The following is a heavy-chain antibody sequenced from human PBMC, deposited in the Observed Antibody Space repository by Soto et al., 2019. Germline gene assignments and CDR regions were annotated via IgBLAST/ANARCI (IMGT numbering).Heavy chain of an antibody. Sequence: ETLSLTCAVYGGSFSGYYWGWIRQPPGKGLEWIGSIYYSGSTYYNPSLKSRVTISVDTSKNQFSLKLGSVTAADTAMYYCARGGYCSGASCAYMGHYYYYGMDVWGQGTTVTVSS. CDR1: GGSFSGYY. CDR3: ARGGYCSGASCAYMGHYYYYGMDV. CDR2: IYYSGST. J-gene: IGHJ6*02. D-gene: IGHD2-15*01. V-gene: IGHV4-34*01.